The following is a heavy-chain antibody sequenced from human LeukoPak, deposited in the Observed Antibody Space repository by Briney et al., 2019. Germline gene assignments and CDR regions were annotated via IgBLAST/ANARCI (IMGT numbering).Heavy chain of an antibody. V-gene: IGHV3-23*01. CDR1: GFTFSSYA. CDR2: ISGSGYSA. CDR3: AVFSSVWYA. D-gene: IGHD6-19*01. Sequence: GGSLRLSCAASGFTFSSYALSWVRQAPGKGLEWVSAISGSGYSAYYADSVRGRFTISRDNSKNTLYLQLNNLRAEDTAVCYCAVFSSVWYAGGQGTLVTVCS. J-gene: IGHJ4*02.